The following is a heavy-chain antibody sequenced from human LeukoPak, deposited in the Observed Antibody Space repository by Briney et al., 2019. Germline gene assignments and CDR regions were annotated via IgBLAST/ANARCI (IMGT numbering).Heavy chain of an antibody. CDR1: GFTFSNYA. Sequence: PGGSLRLSCAASGFTFSNYAMHWVRQAPGKGLEWLAVISYDGSNKYYPDSVQGRFTIARDNSKNTLYLQMNSLRAADTAVYDCARGPYFYDSSGYYYVAVQQDFDYWGRGTLVTVSS. CDR2: ISYDGSNK. CDR3: ARGPYFYDSSGYYYVAVQQDFDY. D-gene: IGHD3-22*01. V-gene: IGHV3-30*04. J-gene: IGHJ4*02.